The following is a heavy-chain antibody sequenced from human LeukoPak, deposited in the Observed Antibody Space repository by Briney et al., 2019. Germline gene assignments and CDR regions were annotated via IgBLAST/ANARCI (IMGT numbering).Heavy chain of an antibody. V-gene: IGHV4-34*01. CDR3: ARHTYYDFWSGYYSYYYYGMDV. D-gene: IGHD3-3*01. J-gene: IGHJ6*02. CDR2: INHSGST. Sequence: SETLSLTCAVYGGSFSGYYWSWIRQPPGKGLEWIGEINHSGSTNYNPSLKSRVTISVDTSKNQFSLKLSSVTAADTAVYYCARHTYYDFWSGYYSYYYYGMDVWGQGTTVTVSS. CDR1: GGSFSGYY.